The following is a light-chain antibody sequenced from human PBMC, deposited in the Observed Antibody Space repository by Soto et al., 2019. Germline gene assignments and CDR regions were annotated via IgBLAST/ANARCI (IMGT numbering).Light chain of an antibody. J-gene: IGKJ2*01. Sequence: DIQMTQSPSSLSASVGDRVTITCQASQDISNYLNWYQQKPGKAPKLLIYDASNLETGVPSRFSGSGSGTDFTFTISSLQPEEIATYYCQQYDNPPTFGQGTKLEIK. CDR2: DAS. CDR1: QDISNY. V-gene: IGKV1-33*01. CDR3: QQYDNPPT.